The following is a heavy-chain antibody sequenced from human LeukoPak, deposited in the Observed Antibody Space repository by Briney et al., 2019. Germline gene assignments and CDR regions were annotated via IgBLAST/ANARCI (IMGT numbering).Heavy chain of an antibody. Sequence: SVKVSCKASGFTFTSSAMQWVRQARGQRLEWIGWIVVGSGNTNYAQKFQERVTITRDMSTSTAYMELSSLRSEDTAVYYCAADRGIAARPRFEGIDVWGQGTTVTVSS. CDR2: IVVGSGNT. CDR1: GFTFTSSA. CDR3: AADRGIAARPRFEGIDV. V-gene: IGHV1-58*02. D-gene: IGHD6-6*01. J-gene: IGHJ6*02.